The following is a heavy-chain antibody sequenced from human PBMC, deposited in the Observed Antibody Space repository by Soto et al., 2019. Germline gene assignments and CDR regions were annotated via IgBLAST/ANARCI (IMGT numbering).Heavy chain of an antibody. CDR1: GGSFSSFA. J-gene: IGHJ6*02. CDR3: ASDLSTSYYYYGMDV. Sequence: SVKVSCKASGGSFSSFAFSWVRQAPGQGLEWMGGIIPIFGTANYAQKFQGRVTITADESTSTAYMELSSLRSEDTAVYYCASDLSTSYYYYGMDVWGQGTTVTVSS. D-gene: IGHD1-26*01. CDR2: IIPIFGTA. V-gene: IGHV1-69*13.